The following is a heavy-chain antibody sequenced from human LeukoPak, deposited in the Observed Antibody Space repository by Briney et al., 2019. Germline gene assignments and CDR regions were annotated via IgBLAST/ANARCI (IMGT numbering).Heavy chain of an antibody. CDR1: GYSISSGYY. CDR2: ISHSGDT. V-gene: IGHV4-38-2*02. Sequence: PSETLSLTCTVSGYSISSGYYWGWIRQPPGKGLEWVGSISHSGDTYYNPSLKSRLTISVDTSKNHFSLKLTSMTAADTAVYYCARVYDSDYYDSSGYPFDYWGQGTLVTVSS. D-gene: IGHD3-22*01. J-gene: IGHJ4*02. CDR3: ARVYDSDYYDSSGYPFDY.